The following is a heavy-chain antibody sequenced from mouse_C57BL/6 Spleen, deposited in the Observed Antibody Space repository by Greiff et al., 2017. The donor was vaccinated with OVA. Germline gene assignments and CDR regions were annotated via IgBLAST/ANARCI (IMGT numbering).Heavy chain of an antibody. CDR1: GYSFTDYH. CDR3: ARELLRGDYFDY. Sequence: EVQVVESGPELVKPGASVKISCKASGYSFTDYHMNWVKQSNGKSLEWIGVINPNYGTTSYNQKFKGKATLTVDQSSSTAYMQLNSLTSEDSAVYYCARELLRGDYFDYWGQGTTLTVSS. CDR2: INPNYGTT. J-gene: IGHJ2*01. V-gene: IGHV1-39*01. D-gene: IGHD1-1*01.